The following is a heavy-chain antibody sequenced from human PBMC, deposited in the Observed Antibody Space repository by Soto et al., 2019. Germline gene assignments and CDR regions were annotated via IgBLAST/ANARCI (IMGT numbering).Heavy chain of an antibody. J-gene: IGHJ4*02. D-gene: IGHD6-13*01. Sequence: GSLRLSCAASGFTFSSYAMSWVRRAPGKGLEWVSAISGSGGSTYYADSVKGRFTISRDNSKNTLYLQMNSLRAEDTAVYYCAKEQLVERNFDYWGQGTLVTVSS. CDR2: ISGSGGST. V-gene: IGHV3-23*01. CDR3: AKEQLVERNFDY. CDR1: GFTFSSYA.